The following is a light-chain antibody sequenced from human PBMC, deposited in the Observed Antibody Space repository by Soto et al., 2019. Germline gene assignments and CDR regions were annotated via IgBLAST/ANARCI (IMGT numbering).Light chain of an antibody. Sequence: QSALTQPASVSGSPGQSITISCTGTSSDVGGYNYVSWYQQHPGKAPKLMIYEVSNRPSGVSNRFSGSKSGNTASLTISGLQAEDEAEYYCSSYTSSSPLVFGTGTKRTVL. CDR3: SSYTSSSPLV. V-gene: IGLV2-14*01. CDR2: EVS. CDR1: SSDVGGYNY. J-gene: IGLJ1*01.